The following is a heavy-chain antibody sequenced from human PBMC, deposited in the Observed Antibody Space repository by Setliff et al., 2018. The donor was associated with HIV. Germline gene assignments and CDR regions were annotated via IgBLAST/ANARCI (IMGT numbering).Heavy chain of an antibody. Sequence: PGESLKISCAASGFTFRSYWMYWVRQVPGKGLVWVSAISGSGGSTYYADSVKGRFTISRDNSKNTLYLQMNSLRAEDTAVYYCAKVTGYSYAPGRYFDYWGQGTLVTVSS. CDR1: GFTFRSYW. D-gene: IGHD5-18*01. CDR2: ISGSGGST. V-gene: IGHV3-23*01. CDR3: AKVTGYSYAPGRYFDY. J-gene: IGHJ4*02.